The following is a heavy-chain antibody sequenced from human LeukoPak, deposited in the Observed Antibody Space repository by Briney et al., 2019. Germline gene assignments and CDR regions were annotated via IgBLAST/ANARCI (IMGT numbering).Heavy chain of an antibody. CDR2: ISSSGSTI. CDR1: GFTFSSYE. Sequence: GGSLRLSCAAYGFTFSSYEMNWVRQAPGKGLEWVSYISSSGSTIYYADSVKGRFTISRDNAKNSLYLQMNSLRAEDTAVYYCAELGITMIGGVWGKGTTVTISS. J-gene: IGHJ6*04. CDR3: AELGITMIGGV. V-gene: IGHV3-48*03. D-gene: IGHD3-10*02.